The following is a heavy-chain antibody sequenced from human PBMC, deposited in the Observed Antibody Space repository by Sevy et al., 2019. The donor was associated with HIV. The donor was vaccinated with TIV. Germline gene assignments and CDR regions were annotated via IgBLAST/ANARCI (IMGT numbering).Heavy chain of an antibody. J-gene: IGHJ4*01. CDR1: GFTFSNYA. Sequence: GGSLRLPCAASGFTFSNYAIHWVRQAPGKGLEWVALIWYDGSNKYYADSVKGRFTISRDNSKNTVYLQMNSLRAEDTAMYYCARAGIGALGDYWGHGTLVTVSS. CDR3: ARAGIGALGDY. D-gene: IGHD6-13*01. V-gene: IGHV3-33*08. CDR2: IWYDGSNK.